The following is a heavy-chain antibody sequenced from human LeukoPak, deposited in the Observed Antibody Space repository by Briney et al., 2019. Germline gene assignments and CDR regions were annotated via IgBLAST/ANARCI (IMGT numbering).Heavy chain of an antibody. D-gene: IGHD3-22*01. J-gene: IGHJ2*01. V-gene: IGHV4-34*01. Sequence: SETLSLTCAVYGGSFSGYYWSWIRQPPGKGVEWIGEFNHSGSTNYNPSLKSRVTISVDTSKNQFSLKLSSVTAADTAVYCCARGRSKPRTYYYDSSGYFHWYFDLWGRGTLVTVSS. CDR3: ARGRSKPRTYYYDSSGYFHWYFDL. CDR1: GGSFSGYY. CDR2: FNHSGST.